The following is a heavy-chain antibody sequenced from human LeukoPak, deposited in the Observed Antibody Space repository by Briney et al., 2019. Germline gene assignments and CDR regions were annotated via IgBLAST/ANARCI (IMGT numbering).Heavy chain of an antibody. D-gene: IGHD4-17*01. V-gene: IGHV4-59*08. CDR2: IYYGGST. J-gene: IGHJ4*02. CDR1: GGSISSYY. Sequence: SETLSLTCTVSGGSISSYYWSWIRQPPGKGLEWIGYIYYGGSTNYNPSLKSRVTISVDTSKNQFSLKLSSVTAVDTAVYYCARTDYGDYIGYWGQGTLVTVSS. CDR3: ARTDYGDYIGY.